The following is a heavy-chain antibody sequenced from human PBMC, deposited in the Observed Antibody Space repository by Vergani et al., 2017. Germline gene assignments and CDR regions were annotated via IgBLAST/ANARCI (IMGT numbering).Heavy chain of an antibody. Sequence: EVQLVESGGGLVQAGGSLRLSCAASGFTFSTYWMHWVRQSPGKGLVWISRTNSDGTSTTYADSVKGRFTISRDNAKNTVYLQMNSLRAEDTAVYYCARMSDRYYIDYWGQGARVTVSS. CDR2: TNSDGTST. D-gene: IGHD2-21*01. CDR3: ARMSDRYYIDY. CDR1: GFTFSTYW. J-gene: IGHJ4*02. V-gene: IGHV3-74*03.